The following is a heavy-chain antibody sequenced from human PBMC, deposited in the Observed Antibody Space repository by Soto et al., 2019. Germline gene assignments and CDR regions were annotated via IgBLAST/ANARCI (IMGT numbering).Heavy chain of an antibody. CDR1: GFTFTSYW. J-gene: IGHJ4*02. V-gene: IGHV3-7*03. Sequence: EVQLVESGGGLVQPGGSLRLSCVASGFTFTSYWMTWARQAPGKGLEWLAKINQDGSEKNYVASVWGRFTISRDNAKTSLFLQMDSLRTEDTAVYFCSRLSRGAPGGSQWGQGTRVTVSS. CDR3: SRLSRGAPGGSQ. CDR2: INQDGSEK. D-gene: IGHD2-15*01.